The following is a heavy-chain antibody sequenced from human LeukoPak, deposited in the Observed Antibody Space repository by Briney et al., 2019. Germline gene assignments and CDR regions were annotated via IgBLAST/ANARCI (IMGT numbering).Heavy chain of an antibody. CDR1: GYTLTSYG. CDR3: ARGSSSDWDGRYWYFDL. V-gene: IGHV1-18*01. Sequence: ASVKVSCKASGYTLTSYGISGVPQAPGQGLEWMGWISAYNGNTNYAQKLQGRVTMTTDTSTSTAYMELRSLRSDDTAVYYCARGSSSDWDGRYWYFDLWGRGTLVTVSS. CDR2: ISAYNGNT. D-gene: IGHD3-9*01. J-gene: IGHJ2*01.